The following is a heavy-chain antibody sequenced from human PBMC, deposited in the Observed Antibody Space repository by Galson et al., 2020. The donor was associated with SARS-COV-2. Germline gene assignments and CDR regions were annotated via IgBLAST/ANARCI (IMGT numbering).Heavy chain of an antibody. D-gene: IGHD1-26*01. CDR2: ISYDGRNT. Sequence: TGGSLRLSCAASGFTFGTYGMHWVRQVPGKGLEWVAVISYDGRNTYYADSVKGRFTISRDNSKNTLYLQMNSLRVDDTAVYSCAKGWDDSTDQAGFDPWGQGTLVTVSS. V-gene: IGHV3-30*18. J-gene: IGHJ5*02. CDR1: GFTFGTYG. CDR3: AKGWDDSTDQAGFDP.